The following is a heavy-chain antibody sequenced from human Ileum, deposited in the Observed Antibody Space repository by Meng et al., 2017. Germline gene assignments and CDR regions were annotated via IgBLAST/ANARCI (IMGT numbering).Heavy chain of an antibody. Sequence: QGPLVRPGAEVKKPGSSVKVSCKASGGTFSSYAISWVRQAPGQGLEWMGGIIPIFGTANYAQKFQGRVTITADKSTSTAYMELSSLRSEDTAVYYCARVELTDTAMGRGWFDPWGQGTLVTVSS. CDR3: ARVELTDTAMGRGWFDP. J-gene: IGHJ5*02. CDR2: IIPIFGTA. CDR1: GGTFSSYA. V-gene: IGHV1-69*06. D-gene: IGHD5-18*01.